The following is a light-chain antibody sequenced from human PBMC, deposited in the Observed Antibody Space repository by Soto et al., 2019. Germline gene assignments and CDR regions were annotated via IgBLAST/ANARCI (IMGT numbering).Light chain of an antibody. Sequence: QSVLTQAASVSGSPGQSITISCTGTSNDVGGYNSVSWYQQHPDTAPKLIIYDVRYRPSGVSDRFSGSKSGNTASLTISGLQAEDEADYYCSAYTSSSTPYVFGSGTKVTVL. CDR1: SNDVGGYNS. V-gene: IGLV2-14*01. J-gene: IGLJ1*01. CDR2: DVR. CDR3: SAYTSSSTPYV.